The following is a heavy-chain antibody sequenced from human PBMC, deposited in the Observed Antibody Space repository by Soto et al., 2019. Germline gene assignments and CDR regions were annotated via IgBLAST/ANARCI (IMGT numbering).Heavy chain of an antibody. CDR1: GFTFTDWY. Sequence: PGGSLRLSCAASGFTFTDWYMSRVRQAAGKGLEYISYITSSGDTMYYADSVRGRFTISRDNAQNSLDLQMDSLTAEDTAVYYCVRGHKWLVSWGQGALVTVSS. J-gene: IGHJ4*02. V-gene: IGHV3-11*01. CDR3: VRGHKWLVS. D-gene: IGHD5-12*01. CDR2: ITSSGDTM.